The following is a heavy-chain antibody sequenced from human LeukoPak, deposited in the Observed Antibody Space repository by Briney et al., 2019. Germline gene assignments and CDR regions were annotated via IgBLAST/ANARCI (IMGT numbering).Heavy chain of an antibody. V-gene: IGHV1-8*01. J-gene: IGHJ4*02. CDR2: MNPNSGNT. Sequence: GASVKVSCKASGYTFTSYDINWVRQATGQGLEWMGWMNPNSGNTGYAQKFQGRVTMSRNTSISTAYMELSSLRSEDTAVYYCARAGGYSYGYHYWGQGTLVTVSS. CDR1: GYTFTSYD. CDR3: ARAGGYSYGYHY. D-gene: IGHD5-18*01.